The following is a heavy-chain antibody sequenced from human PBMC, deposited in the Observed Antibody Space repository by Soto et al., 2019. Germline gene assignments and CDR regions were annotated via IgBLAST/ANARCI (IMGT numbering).Heavy chain of an antibody. CDR1: GYTFTTYS. D-gene: IGHD3-22*01. J-gene: IGHJ4*02. CDR3: ASSRGYYQYYFDY. Sequence: XVKVSCKASGYTFTTYSVHWVRQAPGQVLKWMGWINXGNGNXKYSKKFQGRXXITRDKSXXKAYTEVSSLISEQTAVYYCASSRGYYQYYFDYWGQGTLVTVSS. CDR2: INXGNGNX. V-gene: IGHV1-3*01.